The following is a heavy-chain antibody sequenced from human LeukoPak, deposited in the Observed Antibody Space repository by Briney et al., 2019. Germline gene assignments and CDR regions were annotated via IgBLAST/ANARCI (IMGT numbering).Heavy chain of an antibody. CDR2: IIPIFGTA. CDR3: ARGLRDIVVVPAARHAYYFDY. J-gene: IGHJ4*02. D-gene: IGHD2-2*01. CDR1: GGTFSSYA. V-gene: IGHV1-69*13. Sequence: TVKVSCKASGGTFSSYAISWVRQAPGQGLEWMGGIIPIFGTANYAQKFQDRVTITADESTSTAYMELGSLRSEDTAVYYCARGLRDIVVVPAARHAYYFDYWGQGTLVTVSS.